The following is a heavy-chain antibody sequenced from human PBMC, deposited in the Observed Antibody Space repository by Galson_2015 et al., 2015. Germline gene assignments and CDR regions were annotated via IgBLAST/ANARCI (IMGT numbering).Heavy chain of an antibody. V-gene: IGHV3-33*01. CDR1: GFTFSSFG. CDR3: ATAAATNYYYYMDV. J-gene: IGHJ6*03. D-gene: IGHD6-13*01. Sequence: SLRLSCAAAGFTFSSFGMHWVRQAPGKGLEWVAIIYNDGSNKYYADSVKGRFTISRDNSKNTLYLQMNSLRAEDTGVYYCATAAATNYYYYMDVWGQGTLVTVSS. CDR2: IYNDGSNK.